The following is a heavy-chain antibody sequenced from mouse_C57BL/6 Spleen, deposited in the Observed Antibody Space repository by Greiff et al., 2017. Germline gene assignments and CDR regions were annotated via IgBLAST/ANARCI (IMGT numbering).Heavy chain of an antibody. D-gene: IGHD2-1*01. CDR2: IDPSDSET. CDR1: GYTFTSYW. CDR3: ARRINYGNYGAMDY. J-gene: IGHJ4*01. Sequence: VQLQQPGAELVRPGSSVKLSCKASGYTFTSYWMHWVKQRPIQGLEWIGNIDPSDSETHYNQKFKDKATLTVDKSSSTAYMQLSSLTSEDSAVYYCARRINYGNYGAMDYWGQGTSVTVSS. V-gene: IGHV1-52*01.